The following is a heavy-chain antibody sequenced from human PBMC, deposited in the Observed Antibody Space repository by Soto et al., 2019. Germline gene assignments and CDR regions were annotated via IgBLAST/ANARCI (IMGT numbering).Heavy chain of an antibody. CDR1: GFTFSDYY. CDR2: ISSSSTYT. J-gene: IGHJ4*02. V-gene: IGHV3-11*05. D-gene: IGHD6-19*01. CDR3: AREGPGNGGWYVDS. Sequence: QVRLVESGGGLVKPGGSLRLSCAASGFTFSDYYMSWIRQAPGKGLEWLSYISSSSTYTSYADSVKGRFIISRDNAKNSLHLQMNRLRAEDTAVYYCAREGPGNGGWYVDSWGQGTLVTVSS.